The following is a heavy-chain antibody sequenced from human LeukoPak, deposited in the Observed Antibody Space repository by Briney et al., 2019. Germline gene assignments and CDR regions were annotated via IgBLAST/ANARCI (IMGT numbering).Heavy chain of an antibody. CDR1: GFTFSTYW. CDR2: IKQDGSEK. J-gene: IGHJ4*02. V-gene: IGHV3-7*01. D-gene: IGHD2-2*01. CDR3: ANEVRTHFDY. Sequence: PGGSLRLSCADSGFTFSTYWMSWVRQAPGKGLEWVANIKQDGSEKYYVDSVKGRFTISRDNAKNSLYLQMNSLRAEDTAVYYCANEVRTHFDYWGQGTLVTVSS.